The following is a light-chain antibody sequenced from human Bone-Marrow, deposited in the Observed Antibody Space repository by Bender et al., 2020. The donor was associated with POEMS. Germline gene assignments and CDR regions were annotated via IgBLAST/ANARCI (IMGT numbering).Light chain of an antibody. CDR3: VAWDASLNGWV. CDR2: SNN. CDR1: SSNIGHSS. J-gene: IGLJ3*02. Sequence: QSVLTQPPSASATPGQRVTISCSGSSSNIGHSSVHWYQQLPGTAPKLLIYSNNHRPSGVPDRFSGAKSGTSASLAISGLRSEDEAIYFCVAWDASLNGWVFGGGTKLTVL. V-gene: IGLV1-44*01.